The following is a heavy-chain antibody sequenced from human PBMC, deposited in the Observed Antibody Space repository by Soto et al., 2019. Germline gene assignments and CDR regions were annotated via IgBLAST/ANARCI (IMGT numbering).Heavy chain of an antibody. CDR3: ARESRGGVVVPADAFDI. CDR1: GGTFSSYA. V-gene: IGHV1-69*13. Sequence: SVKVSCKASGGTFSSYAISWVRQAPGQGLEWMGGIIPIFGTANYAQKFQGRVTITADESTSTAYMELSSLRSEDTAVYYCARESRGGVVVPADAFDIWGQGTMVTVPS. J-gene: IGHJ3*02. D-gene: IGHD2-2*01. CDR2: IIPIFGTA.